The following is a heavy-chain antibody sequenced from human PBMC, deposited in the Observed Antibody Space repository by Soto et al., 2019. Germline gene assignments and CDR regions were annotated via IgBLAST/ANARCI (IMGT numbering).Heavy chain of an antibody. CDR1: GGSISSISW. J-gene: IGHJ3*01. Sequence: HLQESGPGLVKPSGTLSLTCDVSGGSISSISWWTWVRQSPGKGLEWIGDIYHAGSPNYNPSVQSRVTILADKSKNRFSLRLTSVTAADTAIYYCARGLSFRGDFDVWGQGTTVTVSS. V-gene: IGHV4-4*02. CDR2: IYHAGSP. CDR3: ARGLSFRGDFDV. D-gene: IGHD2-21*02.